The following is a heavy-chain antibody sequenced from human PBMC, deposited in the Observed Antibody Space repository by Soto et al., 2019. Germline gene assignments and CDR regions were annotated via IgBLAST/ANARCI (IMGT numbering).Heavy chain of an antibody. D-gene: IGHD6-6*01. V-gene: IGHV4-59*06. J-gene: IGHJ6*02. CDR3: ARRGGSSSGYYYYAMDV. CDR1: GGSFRNYY. Sequence: PSETLSLTCGVYGGSFRNYYWIWVRQPPGKGLEWIGYIYSNGDTYYNPSLKSRVTISVDTSKNQFSLNLTSVTAADTAVYYCARRGGSSSGYYYYAMDVWGQGTTVTVSS. CDR2: IYSNGDT.